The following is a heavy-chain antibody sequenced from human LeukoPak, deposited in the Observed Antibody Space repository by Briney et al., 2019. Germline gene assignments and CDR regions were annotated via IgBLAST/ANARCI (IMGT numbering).Heavy chain of an antibody. CDR2: ISGSGGST. Sequence: PGGSLRLSCAASGFTFSSYGMHWVRQAPGKGLEWVSAISGSGGSTYYADSVKGRFTISRDNSKNTLYLQMNSLRAEDTAVYYCAKMGGGKSYSLYYFDYWGQGTLVTVPS. CDR3: AKMGGGKSYSLYYFDY. J-gene: IGHJ4*02. V-gene: IGHV3-23*01. D-gene: IGHD1-26*01. CDR1: GFTFSSYG.